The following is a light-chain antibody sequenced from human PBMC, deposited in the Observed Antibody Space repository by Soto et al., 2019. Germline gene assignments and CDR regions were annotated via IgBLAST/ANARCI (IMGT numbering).Light chain of an antibody. V-gene: IGLV2-14*01. J-gene: IGLJ1*01. CDR3: SSYTSSSTHD. CDR1: SSDVGGYNY. CDR2: EVS. Sequence: QSVLTQPASVSVSPGQSITISCTGTSSDVGGYNYVSWYQHHPGKAPKLMIYEVSNRPSGVSNRFSGSKSGNTASLTISGLQAEDEADYYCSSYTSSSTHDFGTGTKVTVL.